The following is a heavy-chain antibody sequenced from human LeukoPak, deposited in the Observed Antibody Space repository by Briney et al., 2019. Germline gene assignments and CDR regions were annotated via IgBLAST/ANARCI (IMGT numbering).Heavy chain of an antibody. V-gene: IGHV3-21*04. CDR3: AKSEGYYDSSGYSAFDI. CDR2: ISRASESI. CDR1: GFTFNTYS. D-gene: IGHD3-22*01. Sequence: NPGGSLRLSCAASGFTFNTYSMSWVRQAPGKGLQWVSIISRASESIFYADSVKGRFTISRDNAKNSLYLQMNSLRAEDTALYYCAKSEGYYDSSGYSAFDIWGQGTMVTVSS. J-gene: IGHJ3*02.